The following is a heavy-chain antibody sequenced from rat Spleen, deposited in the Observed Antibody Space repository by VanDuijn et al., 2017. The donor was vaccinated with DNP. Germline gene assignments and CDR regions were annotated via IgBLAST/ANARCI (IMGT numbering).Heavy chain of an antibody. CDR1: GFTFRSYW. J-gene: IGHJ2*01. CDR3: STPGFGDY. CDR2: IDTDGGS. V-gene: IGHV5-58*01. Sequence: EVQLVETGGGLVQPGRSLKVSCVASGFTFRSYWMYWIRQAPGKGLEWVASIDTDGGSYYPDSVKGRFTISRHNAENTVYLQMDSLRSEDTAIYYCSTPGFGDYWGRGVMVTVSS. D-gene: IGHD1-4*01.